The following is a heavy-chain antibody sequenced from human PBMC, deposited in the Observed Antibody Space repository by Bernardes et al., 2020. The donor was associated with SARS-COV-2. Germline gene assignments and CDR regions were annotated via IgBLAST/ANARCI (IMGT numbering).Heavy chain of an antibody. J-gene: IGHJ4*02. CDR1: GFTFRSSW. CDR2: ISGDGSTT. CDR3: VRGPSDGHGRFEY. Sequence: GGSLRLSCTASGFTFRSSWMHWVRQAPGPGLVWVSRISGDGSTTTYADSVKGRFTISRDNARNTLYLQMSSLRDEDTALYYCVRGPSDGHGRFEYWGQGTLGTVSS. V-gene: IGHV3-74*01. D-gene: IGHD2-21*01.